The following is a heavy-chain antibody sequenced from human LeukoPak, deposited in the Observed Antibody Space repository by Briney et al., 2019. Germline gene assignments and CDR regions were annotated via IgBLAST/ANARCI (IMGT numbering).Heavy chain of an antibody. D-gene: IGHD5-24*01. CDR3: ARDRRDGYNIGPGPFDY. J-gene: IGHJ4*02. CDR2: ISYDGSNK. V-gene: IGHV3-30-3*01. Sequence: GRSLRLSCAASGFTFSSYAMHWVRQAPGKGLEWVAVISYDGSNKYYADSVKGRFTISRDNSKNTLYLQMNSLRAEDTAVYYCARDRRDGYNIGPGPFDYWGQGTLVTVSS. CDR1: GFTFSSYA.